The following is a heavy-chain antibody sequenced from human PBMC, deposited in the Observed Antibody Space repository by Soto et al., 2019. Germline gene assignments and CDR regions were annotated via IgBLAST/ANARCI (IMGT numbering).Heavy chain of an antibody. Sequence: SVKVSCKASGGTFSSYAISWVRQAPGQGLEWMGGIIPIFCTANYAQKFQGRVTITADESTSTAYMELSSLRSEDTAVYYCARGHPSPYYFDYWGQGTLVTVSS. J-gene: IGHJ4*02. V-gene: IGHV1-69*13. CDR1: GGTFSSYA. CDR3: ARGHPSPYYFDY. CDR2: IIPIFCTA.